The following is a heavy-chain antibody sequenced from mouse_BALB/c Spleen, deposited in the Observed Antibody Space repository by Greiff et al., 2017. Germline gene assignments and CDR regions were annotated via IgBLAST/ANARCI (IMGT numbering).Heavy chain of an antibody. D-gene: IGHD1-1*01. CDR1: GYTFTSYD. CDR3: ARSTVVVNYWYFDV. J-gene: IGHJ1*01. V-gene: IGHV1-85*01. CDR2: IFPGDGST. Sequence: VKLMESGAELVKPGASVKLSCKASGYTFTSYDINWVRQRPEQGLEWIGWIFPGDGSTKYNEKFKGKATLTTDKSSSTAYMQLSRLTSEDSAVYFCARSTVVVNYWYFDVWGAGTTVTVSS.